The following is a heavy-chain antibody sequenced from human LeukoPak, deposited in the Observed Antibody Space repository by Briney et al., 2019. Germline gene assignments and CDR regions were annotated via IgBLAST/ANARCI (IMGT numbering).Heavy chain of an antibody. V-gene: IGHV3-21*01. Sequence: GGSLRLSCAASGLTFSRYSMNWVRKAPGKGREGVSSISTSSSYIYYADSVKGRFTISRDNAKNSLYLQMNSLRAEDTAVYYCAKTTDNYYYYYMDVWGKGITVTVSS. D-gene: IGHD4-17*01. J-gene: IGHJ6*03. CDR3: AKTTDNYYYYYMDV. CDR2: ISTSSSYI. CDR1: GLTFSRYS.